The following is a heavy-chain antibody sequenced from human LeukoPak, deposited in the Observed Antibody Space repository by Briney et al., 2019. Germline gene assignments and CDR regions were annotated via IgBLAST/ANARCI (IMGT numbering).Heavy chain of an antibody. D-gene: IGHD6-13*01. Sequence: PGGSLRLSCAASGFTFSSYEMNWVRQAPGKGLEWVSYISSSGSTIYYADSLKGRFTISRNNAKNSLYLHIDSLRAEDAAVYYCARGRVYGPGAFDIWGQGTMVTVSS. CDR2: ISSSGSTI. CDR3: ARGRVYGPGAFDI. J-gene: IGHJ3*02. CDR1: GFTFSSYE. V-gene: IGHV3-48*03.